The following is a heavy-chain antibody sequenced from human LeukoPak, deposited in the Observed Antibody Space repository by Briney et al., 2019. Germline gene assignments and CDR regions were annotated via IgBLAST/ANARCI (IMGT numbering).Heavy chain of an antibody. J-gene: IGHJ4*02. CDR2: INPNSGGT. CDR1: GYTFTGYY. CDR3: ATSLPDGNYALPIDY. Sequence: ASVKVSCKASGYTFTGYYMHWVRQAPGQGLEWMGWINPNSGGTNYAQKFQGRVTMTRDTSISTAYMELSRLRSDDTAVYYCATSLPDGNYALPIDYWGQGTLVTVSS. V-gene: IGHV1-2*02. D-gene: IGHD3-16*01.